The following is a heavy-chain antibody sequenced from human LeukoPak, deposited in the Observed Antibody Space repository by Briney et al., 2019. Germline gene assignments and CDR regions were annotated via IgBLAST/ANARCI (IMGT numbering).Heavy chain of an antibody. V-gene: IGHV4-59*08. CDR2: IYDSETT. CDR3: ARQAYSSGWYTAAY. D-gene: IGHD6-19*01. CDR1: GGSISSSY. Sequence: SETLSLTCAVSGGSISSSYWSWIRQPPGKGLEWIASIYDSETTKYNPSLRSRATISSDTSKNQFSLKLSSVTAADTAVYYCARQAYSSGWYTAAYWGQGTLVTVSS. J-gene: IGHJ4*02.